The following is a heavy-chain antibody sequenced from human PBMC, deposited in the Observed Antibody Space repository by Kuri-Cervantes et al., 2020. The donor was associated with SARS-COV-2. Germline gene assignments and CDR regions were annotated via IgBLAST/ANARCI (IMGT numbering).Heavy chain of an antibody. CDR2: IYHSGST. Sequence: SETLSLTCAVSGYSISSGYYWGWIRQPPGKGLEWIGSIYHSGSTYYNPSLKSRATISVDTSKNQFSLKLSSVTAADTAVYYCARVARLVSYYFDYWGQGTLVTVSS. V-gene: IGHV4-38-2*01. D-gene: IGHD6-6*01. CDR1: GYSISSGYY. J-gene: IGHJ4*02. CDR3: ARVARLVSYYFDY.